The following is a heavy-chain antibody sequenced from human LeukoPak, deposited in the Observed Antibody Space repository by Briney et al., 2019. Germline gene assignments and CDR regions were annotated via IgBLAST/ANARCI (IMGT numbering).Heavy chain of an antibody. V-gene: IGHV1-8*01. D-gene: IGHD4-23*01. CDR1: GYTFTSYD. CDR3: ARAGVDYGGKRAFDI. J-gene: IGHJ3*02. Sequence: ASVKVSCKASGYTFTSYDINWVRQATGQGLEWMGWMNPNSGNTGYAQKFQGRVTMTRNTSISTAYMELSRLRSDDTAVYYCARAGVDYGGKRAFDIWGQGTMVTVSS. CDR2: MNPNSGNT.